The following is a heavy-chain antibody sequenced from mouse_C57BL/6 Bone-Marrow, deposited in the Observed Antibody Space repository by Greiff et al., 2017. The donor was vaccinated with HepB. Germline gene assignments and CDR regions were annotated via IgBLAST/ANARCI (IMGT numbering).Heavy chain of an antibody. J-gene: IGHJ3*01. CDR1: GYTFTSYW. CDR2: IDPSDSYT. Sequence: QVQLKQPGAELVMPGASVKLSCKASGYTFTSYWMHWVKQRPGQGLEWIGEIDPSDSYTNYNQKFKGKSTLTVDKSSSTAYMQLSSLTSEDSAVYYCARGGEEVYWGQGTLVTVSA. V-gene: IGHV1-69*01. CDR3: ARGGEEVY.